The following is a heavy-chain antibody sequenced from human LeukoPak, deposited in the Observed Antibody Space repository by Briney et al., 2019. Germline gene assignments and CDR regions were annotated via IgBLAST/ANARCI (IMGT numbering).Heavy chain of an antibody. D-gene: IGHD2-2*01. CDR3: ARDRSSTSWDDAFDI. V-gene: IGHV1-69*15. CDR2: IIPIFGTA. J-gene: IGHJ3*02. CDR1: GGTFSSYA. Sequence: GSSVKVSCKASGGTFSSYAISWVRQAPGQGLEWMGRIIPIFGTANYAQKFQGRVTITADESTSTAYMELSSLRSEDTAVYYCARDRSSTSWDDAFDIWGQGTMVTVSS.